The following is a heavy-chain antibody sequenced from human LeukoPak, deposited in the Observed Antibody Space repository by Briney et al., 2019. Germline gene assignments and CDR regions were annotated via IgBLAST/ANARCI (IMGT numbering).Heavy chain of an antibody. V-gene: IGHV4-59*01. J-gene: IGHJ4*02. CDR2: IYYSGST. D-gene: IGHD2-15*01. CDR1: GGSISSYY. CDR3: ARAWRWSFDY. Sequence: SETLSLTCTVSGGSISSYYWSWIRQPPGEGLEWIGYIYYSGSTNYNPSLKSRVTISVDTSKNQFSLKLSSVTAADTAVYYCARAWRWSFDYWGQGTLVTVSS.